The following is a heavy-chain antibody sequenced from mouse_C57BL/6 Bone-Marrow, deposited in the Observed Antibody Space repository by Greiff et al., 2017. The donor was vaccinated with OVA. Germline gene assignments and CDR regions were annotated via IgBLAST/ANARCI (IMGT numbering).Heavy chain of an antibody. CDR2: IHPNSGST. D-gene: IGHD2-5*01. CDR1: GYTFTSYW. CDR3: VTYYSNYDAMDY. Sequence: QVQLQQPGAELVKPGASVKLSCKASGYTFTSYWMHWVKQRPGQGLEWIGMIHPNSGSTNYNEKFKSKATLTVDKSSSTAYMQLSSLTSEDSAVYYCVTYYSNYDAMDYWGQGTSVTVSS. J-gene: IGHJ4*01. V-gene: IGHV1-64*01.